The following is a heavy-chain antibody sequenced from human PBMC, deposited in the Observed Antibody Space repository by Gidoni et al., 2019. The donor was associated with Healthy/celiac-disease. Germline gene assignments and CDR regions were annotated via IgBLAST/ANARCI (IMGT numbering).Heavy chain of an antibody. CDR3: TRAPYLRGLSRRAHYYGMDV. V-gene: IGHV3-49*03. CDR1: GFTFGDYA. Sequence: EVQLVESGGGWVQPGRSLRRPCTSSGFTFGDYAMSWLRQAPGKGLEWVGFIRSKAYGGTTEYAASVKGRFTISRDDSKSIAYLQMNSLKTEDTAVYYCTRAPYLRGLSRRAHYYGMDVWGQGTTVTVSS. J-gene: IGHJ6*02. D-gene: IGHD2-2*01. CDR2: IRSKAYGGTT.